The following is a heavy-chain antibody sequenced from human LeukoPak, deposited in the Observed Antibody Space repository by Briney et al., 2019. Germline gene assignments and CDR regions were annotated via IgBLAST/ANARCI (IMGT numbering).Heavy chain of an antibody. CDR1: GFTFNTYG. D-gene: IGHD6-25*01. V-gene: IGHV3-23*01. J-gene: IGHJ4*02. CDR3: ARDKRLLWV. Sequence: GGTLRLSCAASGFTFNTYGMSWVRQVPGKGLEWVSGISGSGGATYYADSVKGRFTISRDNAKNSLYLQMNSLRAEDTALYYCARDKRLLWVGGQGTLVTVSS. CDR2: ISGSGGAT.